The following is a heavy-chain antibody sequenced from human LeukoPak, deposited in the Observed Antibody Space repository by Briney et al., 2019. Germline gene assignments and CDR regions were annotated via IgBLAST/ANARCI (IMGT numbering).Heavy chain of an antibody. CDR2: IIPILGIA. V-gene: IGHV1-69*04. D-gene: IGHD1-1*01. J-gene: IGHJ3*02. CDR3: ARQTRLDDAFDI. CDR1: GGTFSSYA. Sequence: ASVKVSCKASGGTFSSYAISWVRQAPGQGLEWMGRIIPILGIANYAQKFQGRVTITADKSTSTAYMELSSLRSEDTAVYYCARQTRLDDAFDIWGQGTMVTVSS.